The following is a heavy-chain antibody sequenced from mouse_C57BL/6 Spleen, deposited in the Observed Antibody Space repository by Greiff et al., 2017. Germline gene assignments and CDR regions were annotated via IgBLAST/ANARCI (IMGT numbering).Heavy chain of an antibody. Sequence: QVQLQQPGAELVMPGASVKLSCKASGYTFTSYWVHWVKQRPGQGLEWIGEIDPSDSSTNYNQKFKGKSTLTVDKSSSTAYMQLSSLTSEDSAVYYGASEGPGLRRRFAYWGQGTLVTVSA. CDR3: ASEGPGLRRRFAY. CDR2: IDPSDSST. J-gene: IGHJ3*01. D-gene: IGHD2-4*01. CDR1: GYTFTSYW. V-gene: IGHV1-69*01.